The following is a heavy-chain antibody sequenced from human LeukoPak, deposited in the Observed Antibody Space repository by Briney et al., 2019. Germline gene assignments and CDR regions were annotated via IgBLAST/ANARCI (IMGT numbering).Heavy chain of an antibody. Sequence: SETLSLTCAVYGGSFSGYYWSWIRQPPGKGLEWIGEINHSGSTNYNPSLKSRVTISVDTSMNQFSLRLSSVTAADTAVYYCARDHSGYSGYDSGPWGQGTLVTVSS. D-gene: IGHD5-12*01. CDR3: ARDHSGYSGYDSGP. CDR1: GGSFSGYY. CDR2: INHSGST. V-gene: IGHV4-34*01. J-gene: IGHJ5*02.